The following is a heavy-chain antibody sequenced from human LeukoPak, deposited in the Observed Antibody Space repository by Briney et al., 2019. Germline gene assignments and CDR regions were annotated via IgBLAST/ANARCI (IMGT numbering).Heavy chain of an antibody. J-gene: IGHJ4*02. Sequence: GGSLRLSCAAPGFTFSTCAMSWVRQAPGKGLEWVSTISGGGRSTDYADSVKGHFTISRDNSKNTLYLQMNSLRAEDTAVYYCARERYFNYWGQGTLVTAS. V-gene: IGHV3-23*01. CDR3: ARERYFNY. CDR1: GFTFSTCA. CDR2: ISGGGRST.